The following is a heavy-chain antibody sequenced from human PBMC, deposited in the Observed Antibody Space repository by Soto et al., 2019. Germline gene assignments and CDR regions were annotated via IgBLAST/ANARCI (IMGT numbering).Heavy chain of an antibody. CDR1: GFTFSSYA. D-gene: IGHD3-22*01. V-gene: IGHV3-23*01. J-gene: IGHJ3*02. Sequence: GGSLRRSCAASGFTFSSYAMRWFRQAPGKGLECVSAISGSGGSTYYADSVKGRFTISRDNSKNTLYLQMNSLRAEDTAVYYCAKDLELEYYYDSSGYPVSAFDIWGQGTMVTVSS. CDR2: ISGSGGST. CDR3: AKDLELEYYYDSSGYPVSAFDI.